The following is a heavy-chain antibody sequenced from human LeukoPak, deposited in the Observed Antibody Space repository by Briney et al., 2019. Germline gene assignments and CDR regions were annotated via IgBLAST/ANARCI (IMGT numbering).Heavy chain of an antibody. Sequence: PSETLSLTCAVSGGSLSGAYWSWIRRAPGKGLEWISYISGSGNTIYYADSVKGRFTISRDNAKNSLFLQMDSLRAEDTAVYYCARVPTWGYFDFWGQGTLVTVSS. D-gene: IGHD7-27*01. V-gene: IGHV3-11*01. CDR2: ISGSGNTI. CDR3: ARVPTWGYFDF. CDR1: GGSLSGAY. J-gene: IGHJ4*02.